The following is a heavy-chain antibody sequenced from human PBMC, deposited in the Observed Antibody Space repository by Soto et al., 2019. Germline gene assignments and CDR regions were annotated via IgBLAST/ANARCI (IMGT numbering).Heavy chain of an antibody. CDR3: ARQRNYDFWSGDATEFDY. CDR2: IYYSGST. D-gene: IGHD3-3*01. CDR1: GGSISSGGYY. J-gene: IGHJ4*02. V-gene: IGHV4-31*03. Sequence: SETLSLTCTVSGGSISSGGYYWSWIRQHPGKGLEWIGYIYYSGSTYYNPSLKSRVTISVDTSKNQFSLKLSSVTAADTAVYYCARQRNYDFWSGDATEFDYWGQGTLVTVSS.